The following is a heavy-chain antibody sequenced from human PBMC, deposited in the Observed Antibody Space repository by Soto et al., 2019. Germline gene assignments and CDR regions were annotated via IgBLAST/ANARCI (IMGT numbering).Heavy chain of an antibody. Sequence: ASVKVSCKASGYTFTGYFMHWVRQAPGQGLEWMGWINPYSGGADYAQSFQGRVTMTRDTSISTVYMELSRLRFDDTAVYYCARVIRGAYYNAPLDTWGQGTVVTVSS. J-gene: IGHJ5*02. CDR3: ARVIRGAYYNAPLDT. V-gene: IGHV1-2*02. CDR1: GYTFTGYF. D-gene: IGHD3-10*01. CDR2: INPYSGGA.